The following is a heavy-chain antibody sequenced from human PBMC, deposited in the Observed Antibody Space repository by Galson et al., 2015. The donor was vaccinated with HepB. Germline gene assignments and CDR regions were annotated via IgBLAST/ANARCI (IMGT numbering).Heavy chain of an antibody. Sequence: SVKVSCKASGYTFTSYAMHWVRQASGQRLEWMGWINAGNGNTKYSQKFQGRVTITRDTSASTAYMELSSLRSEDTAVYYCAGEVYYYDSSGYYGWFDPWGQGTLVTVSS. J-gene: IGHJ5*02. CDR3: AGEVYYYDSSGYYGWFDP. V-gene: IGHV1-3*01. CDR1: GYTFTSYA. D-gene: IGHD3-22*01. CDR2: INAGNGNT.